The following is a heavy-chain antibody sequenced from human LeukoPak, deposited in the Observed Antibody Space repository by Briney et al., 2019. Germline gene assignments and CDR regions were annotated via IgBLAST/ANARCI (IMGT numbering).Heavy chain of an antibody. Sequence: GGSLRLSCAASGFTVSSNHMNWVRQAPGKGLEWVSIIYYGGNTFYADSVKGRFTISRDNSKNTLYLQINSLRAEDTVVYYCAALSGVGVKIGFDHWGQGALVVVSS. CDR3: AALSGVGVKIGFDH. D-gene: IGHD1-26*01. J-gene: IGHJ4*02. CDR1: GFTVSSNH. CDR2: IYYGGNT. V-gene: IGHV3-66*01.